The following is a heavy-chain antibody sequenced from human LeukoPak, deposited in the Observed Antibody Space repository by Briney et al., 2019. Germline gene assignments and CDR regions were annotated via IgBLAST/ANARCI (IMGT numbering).Heavy chain of an antibody. CDR3: ARDRSGYFQN. J-gene: IGHJ1*01. V-gene: IGHV3-23*01. Sequence: GGSKILSCVASGFTFSSYAMSWVRQVPGKGLEWVSGIDVSGGQTFHIDSVKGRFTISRDNSMNTLYLQMNSLRAEDTAVYYCARDRSGYFQNWGQGTLLPVPS. CDR2: IDVSGGQT. CDR1: GFTFSSYA. D-gene: IGHD3-22*01.